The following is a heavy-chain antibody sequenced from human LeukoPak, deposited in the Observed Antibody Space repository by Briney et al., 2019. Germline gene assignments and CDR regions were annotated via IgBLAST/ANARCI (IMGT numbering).Heavy chain of an antibody. CDR2: INSDGSEG. Sequence: PGGSLRLSCAVSGFTFSGLWMSWSRQAPGKGLEWVASINSDGSEGYYADVVKGRFTISRDNAKNSLYLQINSLRAEDTAVYHCVLCSSTSCRYYFDYWGQGTLVTVSS. J-gene: IGHJ4*02. D-gene: IGHD2-2*01. V-gene: IGHV3-7*03. CDR1: GFTFSGLW. CDR3: VLCSSTSCRYYFDY.